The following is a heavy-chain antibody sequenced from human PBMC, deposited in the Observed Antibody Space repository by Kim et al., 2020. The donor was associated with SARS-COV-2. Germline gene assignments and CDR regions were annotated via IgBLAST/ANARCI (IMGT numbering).Heavy chain of an antibody. D-gene: IGHD4-17*01. Sequence: GGSLRLSCTASGITFSGYWMSWVRQPPGKGLEWVANIKQDGTQQSYVDSVKGRFTISRDNAKNSLYLQMTSLRVEDTAVYYCAPDLLTTVAFSHYSDVAVWRPVTTVTVSS. CDR2: IKQDGTQQ. CDR1: GITFSGYW. V-gene: IGHV3-7*01. J-gene: IGHJ6*02. CDR3: APDLLTTVAFSHYSDVAV.